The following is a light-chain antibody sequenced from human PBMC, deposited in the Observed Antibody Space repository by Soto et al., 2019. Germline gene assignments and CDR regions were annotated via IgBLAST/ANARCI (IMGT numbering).Light chain of an antibody. CDR1: QSVSSN. CDR2: GAS. Sequence: EIVMTQSPATLSVSPGERATLSCRASQSVSSNLAWYQQKPGQAPRLLIYGASTRATGIPARFSGSGSGTEFTLTISSLQFEDFAVYYCLQYNNWPPFTFGPGTKVDIK. J-gene: IGKJ3*01. CDR3: LQYNNWPPFT. V-gene: IGKV3-15*01.